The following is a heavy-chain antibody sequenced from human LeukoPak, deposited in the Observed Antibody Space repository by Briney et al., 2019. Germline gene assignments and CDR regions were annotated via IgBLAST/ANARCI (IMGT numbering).Heavy chain of an antibody. CDR1: GGSISSGGYS. CDR3: AREPLATYDRWFDP. Sequence: PSQTLSLTCAVSGGSISSGGYSWSWIRQPPGKGLEWIGYIYHSGSTYYNPSLKSRVTISVDRSKNQFSLKLSSVTAADTAVYYCAREPLATYDRWFDPWGQGTLVTVSS. V-gene: IGHV4-30-2*01. CDR2: IYHSGST. D-gene: IGHD3-22*01. J-gene: IGHJ5*02.